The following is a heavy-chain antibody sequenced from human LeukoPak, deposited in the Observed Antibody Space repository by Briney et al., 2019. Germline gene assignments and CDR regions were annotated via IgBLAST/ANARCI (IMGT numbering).Heavy chain of an antibody. D-gene: IGHD6-13*01. CDR3: ARVYSSSWGYYFDY. CDR1: GGSVSSGSYY. Sequence: SETLSLTCTVSGGSVSSGSYYWSWIRQPPGKGLEWIGYIYYSGSTNYNPSLKSRVTISVDTSKNQFSLKLSSVTAADTAVYYCARVYSSSWGYYFDYWGQGTLVTVSS. J-gene: IGHJ4*02. CDR2: IYYSGST. V-gene: IGHV4-61*01.